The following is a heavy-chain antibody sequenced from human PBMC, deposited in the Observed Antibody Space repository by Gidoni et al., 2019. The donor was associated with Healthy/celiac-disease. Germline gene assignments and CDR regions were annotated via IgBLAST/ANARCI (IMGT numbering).Heavy chain of an antibody. D-gene: IGHD6-13*01. J-gene: IGHJ3*02. Sequence: EVQLVESGGGVVRPGGSLRLSCAASGFTFDDYGMSWVRQAPGKGLEWVSGINWNGGSTVYADSVKGRFTISRDNAKNSLYLQMNSLRAEDTALYHCARDQGIAAAGTVGAFDIWGQGTMVTVSS. CDR2: INWNGGST. CDR1: GFTFDDYG. V-gene: IGHV3-20*01. CDR3: ARDQGIAAAGTVGAFDI.